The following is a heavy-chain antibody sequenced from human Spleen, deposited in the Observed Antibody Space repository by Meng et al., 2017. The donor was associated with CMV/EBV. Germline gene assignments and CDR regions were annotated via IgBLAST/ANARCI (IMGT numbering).Heavy chain of an antibody. CDR1: GFTVSTNF. V-gene: IGHV3-53*05. D-gene: IGHD3-22*01. CDR3: AKDVGYYDSNPDV. Sequence: ETLSLTCAASGFTVSTNFMSWVRQAPGKGLEWVSVIYSGGSTYYADSVKGRFTISRDNSKNTLYLQMNSLRAEDTAVYYCAKDVGYYDSNPDVWGQGTTVTVSS. J-gene: IGHJ6*02. CDR2: IYSGGST.